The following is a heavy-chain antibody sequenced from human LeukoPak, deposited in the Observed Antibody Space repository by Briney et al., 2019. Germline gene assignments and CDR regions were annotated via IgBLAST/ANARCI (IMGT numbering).Heavy chain of an antibody. CDR1: GYTFTSYA. Sequence: ASVKVSCKASGYTFTSYAMHWVRQAPGQRLEWMGWINAGNGNTKYSQKFQGRVTITRDTSASTAYMELSSLRSEDTAVYYCARDLIVVVPAAMAPLVYWGQGTLVTVSS. J-gene: IGHJ4*02. CDR3: ARDLIVVVPAAMAPLVY. V-gene: IGHV1-3*01. CDR2: INAGNGNT. D-gene: IGHD2-2*01.